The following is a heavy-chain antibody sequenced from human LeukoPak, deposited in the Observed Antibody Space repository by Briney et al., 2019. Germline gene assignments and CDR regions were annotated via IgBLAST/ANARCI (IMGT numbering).Heavy chain of an antibody. CDR3: TRLGFDSSGIGAYAFDI. J-gene: IGHJ3*02. Sequence: SETLSLTCTVSGGSISSYYWSWIRQPPGKGLEWIGYIYYSGSTNYNPSLKSRVTISVDTSKSHFSLKLSSVTAADTAVYYCTRLGFDSSGIGAYAFDIWGQGTVVTVSS. CDR1: GGSISSYY. D-gene: IGHD3-22*01. V-gene: IGHV4-59*12. CDR2: IYYSGST.